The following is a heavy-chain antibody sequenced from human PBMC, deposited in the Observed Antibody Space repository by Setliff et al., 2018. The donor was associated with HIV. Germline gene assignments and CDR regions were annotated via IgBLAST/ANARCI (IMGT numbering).Heavy chain of an antibody. Sequence: ASVKVSCKASGYTFTGYYMHWVRQAPGQGLEWMGITNPSGGSTSYAQKFQGRVTMTRDTSISTAYMEVSRLRSDDTAVYYCARDHCSSSGCYEYSYYGMDVWGQGTTVTVSS. CDR1: GYTFTGYY. J-gene: IGHJ6*02. CDR2: TNPSGGST. V-gene: IGHV1-2*02. CDR3: ARDHCSSSGCYEYSYYGMDV. D-gene: IGHD2-2*01.